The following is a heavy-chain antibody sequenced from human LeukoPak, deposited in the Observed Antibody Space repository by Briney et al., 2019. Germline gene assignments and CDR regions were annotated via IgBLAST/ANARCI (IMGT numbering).Heavy chain of an antibody. D-gene: IGHD6-6*01. CDR2: IYYSGSN. J-gene: IGHJ4*02. CDR3: ATVSTAARRSYFDY. CDR1: GGFISSYY. Sequence: SETLSLTCTVSGGFISSYYWIWIREPRGKALEWIGYIYYSGSNNYNPSLKSRVTISVDTSKNEFSLKLSSVTAADTAVYYCATVSTAARRSYFDYWRQGTLVTVPS. V-gene: IGHV4-59*01.